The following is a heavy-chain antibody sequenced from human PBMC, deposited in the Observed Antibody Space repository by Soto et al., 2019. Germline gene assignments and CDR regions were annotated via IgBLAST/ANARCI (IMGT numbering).Heavy chain of an antibody. Sequence: GESLKISCGASGFSFGSYAMSWVRQAPGKGLEWVSSISGLGGDTYYADSVRGRFTITRDNSKNTLYLHMNTLSAEDTALYYCAKSKSSYLYYFDYWGQGTPVTVSS. D-gene: IGHD2-15*01. CDR3: AKSKSSYLYYFDY. J-gene: IGHJ4*02. V-gene: IGHV3-23*01. CDR1: GFSFGSYA. CDR2: ISGLGGDT.